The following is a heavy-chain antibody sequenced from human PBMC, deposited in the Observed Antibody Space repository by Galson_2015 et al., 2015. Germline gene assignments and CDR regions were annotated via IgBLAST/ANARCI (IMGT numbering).Heavy chain of an antibody. CDR1: GVTFSSYA. Sequence: SLRLSCAASGVTFSSYAMSWVRQAPGKGLEWVSAISGSGGSTYYANSVKGRFTISRDNSKNTLYLQMNSLRSEDTAVYYCAKSRSGSPGGYFDYWGQGTLVTVSS. CDR2: ISGSGGST. CDR3: AKSRSGSPGGYFDY. J-gene: IGHJ4*02. V-gene: IGHV3-23*01. D-gene: IGHD1-26*01.